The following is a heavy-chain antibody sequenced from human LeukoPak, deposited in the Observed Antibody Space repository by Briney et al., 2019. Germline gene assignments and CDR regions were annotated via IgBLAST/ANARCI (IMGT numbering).Heavy chain of an antibody. CDR1: GFTFSTYS. V-gene: IGHV3-48*01. CDR2: ISSSSSTI. CDR3: ARETYYYDGSRYRLTDWFDS. Sequence: GGSLRLSCAASGFTFSTYSMNWVRQAPGKGLEWVSYISSSSSTIYYADSVKGRFTISRDNAKNSLYLQMNSLRVEDTAVYYCARETYYYDGSRYRLTDWFDSWGQGTLVTVSS. D-gene: IGHD3-22*01. J-gene: IGHJ5*01.